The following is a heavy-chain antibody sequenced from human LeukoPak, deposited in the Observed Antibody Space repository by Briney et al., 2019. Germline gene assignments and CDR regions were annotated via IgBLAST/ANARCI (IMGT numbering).Heavy chain of an antibody. CDR1: AGSISSDRYY. CDR3: ARALSSFWFDP. CDR2: IHISGST. D-gene: IGHD2-2*01. J-gene: IGHJ5*02. Sequence: SQTLSLTCTVSAGSISSDRYYWSWIRQPAGKELEWIGRIHISGSTNYNPSLKSRVTISVDTSKNQFSLKLSSVTAADTAVYYCARALSSFWFDPWGQGTLVTVSS. V-gene: IGHV4-61*02.